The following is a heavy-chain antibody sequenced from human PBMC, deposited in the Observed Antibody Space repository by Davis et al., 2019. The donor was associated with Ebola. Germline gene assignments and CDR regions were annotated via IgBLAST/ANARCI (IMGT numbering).Heavy chain of an antibody. V-gene: IGHV1-2*04. CDR2: INPNSDGT. CDR3: ARDPAGSEDSSYYYYGMDV. D-gene: IGHD2-15*01. Sequence: AASVKVSCKASGYTFTGYYMHWVRQAPGQGLEWMGWINPNSDGTNYAQKFQGWVTMTRDTSISTAYMELSRLRSDDTAVYYCARDPAGSEDSSYYYYGMDVWGQGTTVTVSS. J-gene: IGHJ6*02. CDR1: GYTFTGYY.